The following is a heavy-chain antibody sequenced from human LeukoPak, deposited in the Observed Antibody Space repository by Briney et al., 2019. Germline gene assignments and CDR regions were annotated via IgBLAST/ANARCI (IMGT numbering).Heavy chain of an antibody. D-gene: IGHD3-10*01. CDR2: IWYDGSNK. Sequence: PGGSLRLSCAASGFTFNSYGMHWVRQAPGKGLEWVAVIWYDGSNKYYADSVKGRFTISRDNSKNTLYLQMNSLRAEDTAVYYCARGGYYYGHQAPEYFQHWGQGTLVTVSS. CDR1: GFTFNSYG. V-gene: IGHV3-33*01. CDR3: ARGGYYYGHQAPEYFQH. J-gene: IGHJ1*01.